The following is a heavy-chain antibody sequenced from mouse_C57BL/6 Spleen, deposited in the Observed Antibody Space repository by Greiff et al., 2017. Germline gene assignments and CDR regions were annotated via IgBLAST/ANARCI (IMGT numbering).Heavy chain of an antibody. CDR3: ARIADSSGYPTWFAY. V-gene: IGHV8-8*01. J-gene: IGHJ3*01. CDR1: GFSLSTFGMG. Sequence: QVTLKVSGPGILQPSQTLSLTCSFSGFSLSTFGMGVGWIRQPPGKGLEWLAHIWWDDDKYYNPALKSRLTISKDTSKNQVFLKIANVYTADTATYYCARIADSSGYPTWFAYWGQGTLVTVSA. CDR2: IWWDDDK. D-gene: IGHD3-2*02.